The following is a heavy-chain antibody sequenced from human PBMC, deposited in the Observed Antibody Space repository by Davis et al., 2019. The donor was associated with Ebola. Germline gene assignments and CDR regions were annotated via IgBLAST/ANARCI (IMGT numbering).Heavy chain of an antibody. Sequence: GESLKISCAASGFTFSSYWMHWVRQAPGKGLEWVAVISYDGSNKYYADSVKGRFTISRDNSKNTLYLQMNSLRAEDTAVYYCASDPYSSGWYAMDYWGQGTLVTVSS. V-gene: IGHV3-30*03. J-gene: IGHJ4*02. CDR3: ASDPYSSGWYAMDY. D-gene: IGHD6-19*01. CDR2: ISYDGSNK. CDR1: GFTFSSYW.